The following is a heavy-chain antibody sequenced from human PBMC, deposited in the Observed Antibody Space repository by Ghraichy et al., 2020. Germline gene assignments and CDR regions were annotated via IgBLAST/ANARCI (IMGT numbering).Heavy chain of an antibody. Sequence: GGSLRLSCAASGFTFHDYGMHWVRQAPGKGLEWISGISWNSGSIDYVDSVKGRFIVSRDNANNYLYLQMNSLRAEDTALYYCAKATVTTRSGGGMDVWGQGTTVTVSS. D-gene: IGHD4-11*01. CDR2: ISWNSGSI. CDR3: AKATVTTRSGGGMDV. CDR1: GFTFHDYG. V-gene: IGHV3-9*01. J-gene: IGHJ6*02.